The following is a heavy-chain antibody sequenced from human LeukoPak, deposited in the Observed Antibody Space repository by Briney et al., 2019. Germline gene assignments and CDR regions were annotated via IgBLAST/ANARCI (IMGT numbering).Heavy chain of an antibody. D-gene: IGHD5-12*01. CDR3: AKDRGYSGFPTFDY. CDR2: ISSNGGST. CDR1: GFTFSSYA. Sequence: TGGTLRLSCSASGFTFSSYAMHWVRQAPGKGLEYVSAISSNGGSTYYADSVKGRFTISRDNSKNTLYLQMSSPRAEDTAVYYCAKDRGYSGFPTFDYWGQGTLVTVSS. V-gene: IGHV3-64D*09. J-gene: IGHJ4*02.